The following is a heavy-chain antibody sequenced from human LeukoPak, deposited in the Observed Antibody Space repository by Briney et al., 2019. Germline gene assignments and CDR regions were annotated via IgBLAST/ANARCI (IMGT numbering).Heavy chain of an antibody. CDR2: IYHDGAT. CDR1: GYSISSGYY. D-gene: IGHD3-3*01. J-gene: IGHJ4*02. Sequence: SETLSLTCAVSGYSISSGYYWVWIRQPPGKGLEWIGSIYHDGATFHNASLKSRVTISVDTSKNQFSLKMNFVTATDTAVYYCTRGVAARRRFDYWGQGTLVTVSS. V-gene: IGHV4-38-2*01. CDR3: TRGVAARRRFDY.